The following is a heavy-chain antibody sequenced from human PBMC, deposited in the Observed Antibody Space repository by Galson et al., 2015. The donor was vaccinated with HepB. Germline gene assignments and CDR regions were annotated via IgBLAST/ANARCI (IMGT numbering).Heavy chain of an antibody. CDR2: IYHSGST. D-gene: IGHD3-3*01. J-gene: IGHJ4*02. Sequence: PPGKGLEWIGYIYHSGSTSYNPSLESRLTISLETSKNQFSLTSKNQFSLKLSSVTAADTAIYYCARLVYDFLSGDPDSWGQGALVTVSS. CDR3: ARLVYDFLSGDPDS. V-gene: IGHV4-30-4*07.